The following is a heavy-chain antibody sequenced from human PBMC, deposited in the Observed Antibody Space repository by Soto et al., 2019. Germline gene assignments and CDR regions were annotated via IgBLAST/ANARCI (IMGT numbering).Heavy chain of an antibody. CDR1: GGSFSGYY. Sequence: TSETLSLTCAVYGGSFSGYYWSWIRQPPGKGLEWIGEINHSGSTNYNPSLKSRVTISVDTSKNQFSLKLSSVTAADTAVYYCARGRAVAGTIIWFDPWGQGTLVTVSS. J-gene: IGHJ5*02. V-gene: IGHV4-34*01. D-gene: IGHD6-19*01. CDR2: INHSGST. CDR3: ARGRAVAGTIIWFDP.